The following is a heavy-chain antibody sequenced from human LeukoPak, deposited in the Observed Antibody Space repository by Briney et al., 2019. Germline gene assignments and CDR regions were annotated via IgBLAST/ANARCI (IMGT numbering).Heavy chain of an antibody. J-gene: IGHJ4*02. V-gene: IGHV1-2*02. Sequence: EASVKVSCKASGYSFTAHYIHWVRQAPGQGLEWMGSINPNTGGTNYAEKFQGRVTMTSDTSTTTAYMGLSSLSSDDTAVYFCSRSSAAAGAVGYWGQGTLVTVSS. CDR2: INPNTGGT. D-gene: IGHD6-13*01. CDR1: GYSFTAHY. CDR3: SRSSAAAGAVGY.